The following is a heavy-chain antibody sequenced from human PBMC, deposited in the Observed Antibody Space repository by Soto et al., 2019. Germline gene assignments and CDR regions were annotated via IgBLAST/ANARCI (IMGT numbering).Heavy chain of an antibody. Sequence: QVQLVQSGAEVKKPGSSVRVSCKASGATFSSYHISWVRQAPGQGLEWMGGILPIYGTTNYAQKFQGRVTITADESTDTAYMELSSLRSEDTAVYYCTRGAPYDTSGFPFDYWGQGTLVTVSS. J-gene: IGHJ4*02. CDR1: GATFSSYH. CDR2: ILPIYGTT. V-gene: IGHV1-69*01. D-gene: IGHD3-22*01. CDR3: TRGAPYDTSGFPFDY.